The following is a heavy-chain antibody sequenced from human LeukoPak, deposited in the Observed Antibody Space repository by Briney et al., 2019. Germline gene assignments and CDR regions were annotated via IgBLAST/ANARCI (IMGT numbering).Heavy chain of an antibody. D-gene: IGHD3-22*01. CDR1: GGSISSSNW. J-gene: IGHJ4*02. V-gene: IGHV4-4*02. Sequence: SETLSLTCAVSGGSISSSNWWSWVRQPPGKGLEWIGEIYHSGSTNYNPSLKSRVTISVAKSKNQFSLKLSSVTAADTAVYYCARAYEGYYYDSSGYRYFDYWGQGALVTVSS. CDR3: ARAYEGYYYDSSGYRYFDY. CDR2: IYHSGST.